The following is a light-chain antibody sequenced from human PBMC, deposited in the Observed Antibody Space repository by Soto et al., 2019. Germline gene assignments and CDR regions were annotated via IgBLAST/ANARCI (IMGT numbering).Light chain of an antibody. CDR1: QSVSRN. J-gene: IGKJ5*01. CDR2: GAY. Sequence: EIVMTQSPATLSVSPGERATLSCSASQSVSRNLAWYQQKPGQAPRLLIYGAYTRATGIPARFSGSGSGKEFTLHISSLQAEDFAVYYCQQYNNWPPLTFGQGTRLEIK. CDR3: QQYNNWPPLT. V-gene: IGKV3D-15*01.